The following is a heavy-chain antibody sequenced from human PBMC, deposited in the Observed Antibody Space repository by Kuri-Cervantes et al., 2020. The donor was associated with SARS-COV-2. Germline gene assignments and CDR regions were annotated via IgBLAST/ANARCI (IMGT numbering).Heavy chain of an antibody. Sequence: GESLKISCAASGFTFDDYGMSWVRQAPGKGLEWVSGINWNGVRTGYTDSVKGRFTISRDNAKNSLYLQMNSLRAEDTAFYYCARAGTSGGYLGYWGQGTLVTVSS. J-gene: IGHJ4*02. V-gene: IGHV3-20*04. CDR2: INWNGVRT. CDR3: ARAGTSGGYLGY. CDR1: GFTFDDYG. D-gene: IGHD2-15*01.